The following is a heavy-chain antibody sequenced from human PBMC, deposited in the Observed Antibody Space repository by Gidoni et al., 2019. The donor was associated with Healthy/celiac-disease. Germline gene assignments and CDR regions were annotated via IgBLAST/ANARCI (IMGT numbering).Heavy chain of an antibody. D-gene: IGHD5-18*01. Sequence: EVQLVASGGGLVQPGRSLRLSCTASGFTFGDYAMSWVRQAPGKGLEWVGFIRSKAYGGTTEYAASVKGRFTISRDDSKSIAYLQMNSLKTEDTAVYYCTRGAWIQLRPAWFDPWGQGTLVTVSS. CDR2: IRSKAYGGTT. J-gene: IGHJ5*02. CDR3: TRGAWIQLRPAWFDP. CDR1: GFTFGDYA. V-gene: IGHV3-49*04.